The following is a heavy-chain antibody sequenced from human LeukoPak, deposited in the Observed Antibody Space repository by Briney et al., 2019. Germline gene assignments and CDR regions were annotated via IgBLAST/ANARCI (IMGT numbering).Heavy chain of an antibody. CDR1: GGSISSYY. J-gene: IGHJ4*02. CDR2: IYYSGTT. CDR3: ASGPHDYGDYVGIDY. Sequence: SETLSLTCTVSGGSISSYYWSWIRQPPGKGLEWIGYIYYSGTTNYNPSLKSRVTISVDTSKNQFSLKLSSVTAADTAVYYCASGPHDYGDYVGIDYWGQGTLVTVSS. V-gene: IGHV4-59*12. D-gene: IGHD4-17*01.